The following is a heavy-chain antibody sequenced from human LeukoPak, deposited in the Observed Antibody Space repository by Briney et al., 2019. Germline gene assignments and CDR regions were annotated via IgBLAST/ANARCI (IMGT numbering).Heavy chain of an antibody. CDR1: GYTFTSYG. J-gene: IGHJ6*02. D-gene: IGHD2-8*02. V-gene: IGHV1-18*01. CDR2: ISAYNGNT. CDR3: ARRLAVSYTDYYYYDMDV. Sequence: ASVKVSCKASGYTFTSYGISWVRQAPGQGLEWMGWISAYNGNTNYAQKLQGRVTITADESTSTAYMELSSLRSEDTAVYYCARRLAVSYTDYYYYDMDVWGQGTTVTVSS.